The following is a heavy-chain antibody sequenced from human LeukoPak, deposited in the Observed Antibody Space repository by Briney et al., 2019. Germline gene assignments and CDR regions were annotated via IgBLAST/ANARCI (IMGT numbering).Heavy chain of an antibody. J-gene: IGHJ4*02. CDR2: ISGSGGST. D-gene: IGHD6-19*01. CDR3: AKASLPGIAVAGTGWDY. CDR1: GFTFSSYA. Sequence: PGGSLRLSCAASGFTFSSYAMSWVRQAPGKGLEWVSAISGSGGSTYYADPVKGRFTISRDNSKNTLYLQMNSLRAEDTAVYYCAKASLPGIAVAGTGWDYWGQGTLVTVSS. V-gene: IGHV3-23*01.